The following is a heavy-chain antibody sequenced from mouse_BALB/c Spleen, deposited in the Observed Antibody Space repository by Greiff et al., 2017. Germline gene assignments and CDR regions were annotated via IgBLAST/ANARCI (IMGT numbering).Heavy chain of an antibody. CDR2: IYPGDGDT. Sequence: LQESGAELVRPGSSVKISCKASGYAFSSYWMNWVKQRPGQGLEWIGQIYPGDGDTNYNGKFKGKATLTADKSSSTAYMQLSSLTSEDSAVYFCARFTTVPHYFDYWGQGTTLTVSS. CDR1: GYAFSSYW. D-gene: IGHD1-1*01. J-gene: IGHJ2*01. V-gene: IGHV1-80*01. CDR3: ARFTTVPHYFDY.